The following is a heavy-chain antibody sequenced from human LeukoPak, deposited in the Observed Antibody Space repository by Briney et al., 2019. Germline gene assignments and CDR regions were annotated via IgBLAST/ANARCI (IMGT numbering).Heavy chain of an antibody. CDR3: ARDTDTAMVTAGGWFDP. CDR2: ISYDGSNK. J-gene: IGHJ5*02. CDR1: GFTFSSYA. V-gene: IGHV3-30-3*01. Sequence: GGSLRLSCAASGFTFSSYAMHWVRQAPGKGLEGVAVISYDGSNKYYADSVKGRFTISRDNSKNTLYLQMNSLRAEDTAVYYCARDTDTAMVTAGGWFDPWGQGTLVTVSS. D-gene: IGHD5-18*01.